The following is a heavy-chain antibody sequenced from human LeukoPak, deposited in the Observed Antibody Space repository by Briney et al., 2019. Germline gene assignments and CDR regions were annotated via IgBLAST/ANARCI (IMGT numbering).Heavy chain of an antibody. J-gene: IGHJ6*02. Sequence: GASVKVSCKASGGTFSSYAISWGRQATGHGLEWMGKITPILGIANYAQKFQGRVTITADKSTSTAYMELSSLRSEDTAVYYCASYYDFWSGYRNPGEYYYYGMDVWGQGTTVTVSS. CDR2: ITPILGIA. D-gene: IGHD3-3*01. CDR1: GGTFSSYA. CDR3: ASYYDFWSGYRNPGEYYYYGMDV. V-gene: IGHV1-69*04.